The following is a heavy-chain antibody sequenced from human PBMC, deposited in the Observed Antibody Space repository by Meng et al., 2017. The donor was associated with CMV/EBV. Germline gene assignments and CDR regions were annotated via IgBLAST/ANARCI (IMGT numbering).Heavy chain of an antibody. V-gene: IGHV3-48*04. J-gene: IGHJ6*02. Sequence: GVLKISCAASGFTFSSYSMNWVRQAPGKGLEWVSYISSSSSTIYYADSVKGRFTISRDNAKNSLYLQMNSLRAEDTAVYYCARDPREDTKTTVTTKRAYYYGMDVWGQVTTVTVSS. CDR1: GFTFSSYS. D-gene: IGHD4-11*01. CDR2: ISSSSSTI. CDR3: ARDPREDTKTTVTTKRAYYYGMDV.